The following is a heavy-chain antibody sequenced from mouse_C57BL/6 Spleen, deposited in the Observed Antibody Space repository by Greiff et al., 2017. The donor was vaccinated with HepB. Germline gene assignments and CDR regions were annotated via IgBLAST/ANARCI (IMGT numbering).Heavy chain of an antibody. CDR2: ISNLAYSI. V-gene: IGHV5-15*04. D-gene: IGHD4-1*01. J-gene: IGHJ1*03. CDR3: ARQTGWYFDV. CDR1: GFTFSDYG. Sequence: EVKVEGSGGGLVQPGGSLKHSCATSGFTFSDYGMAWVRQAPRKGPEGVAFISNLAYSIYYADTVTGRFTISRENAKNTLYLEMSSLRSEDTAMYYCARQTGWYFDVWGTGTTVTVSS.